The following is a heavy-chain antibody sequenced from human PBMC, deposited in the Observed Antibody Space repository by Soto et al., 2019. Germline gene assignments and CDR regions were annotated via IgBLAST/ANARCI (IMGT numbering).Heavy chain of an antibody. CDR2: INAGNGNT. CDR3: ARSTTIFGVVIMRPYYYGMDV. D-gene: IGHD3-3*01. Sequence: ASVKVSCKASGYTFTSYAMHWVRQAPGQRLEWMGWINAGNGNTKYSQKFQGRVTITRDTSASTAYMELSSLRSEDTAVYYCARSTTIFGVVIMRPYYYGMDVWGQGTTVTSP. J-gene: IGHJ6*02. CDR1: GYTFTSYA. V-gene: IGHV1-3*01.